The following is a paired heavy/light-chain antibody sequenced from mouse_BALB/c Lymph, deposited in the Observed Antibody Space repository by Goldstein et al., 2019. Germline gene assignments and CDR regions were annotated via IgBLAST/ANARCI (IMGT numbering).Light chain of an antibody. J-gene: IGKJ2*01. CDR3: MQHLEYPYT. CDR1: KSLLHSNGNTY. CDR2: RMS. Sequence: DIVMTQAAPSVPVTPGESVSISCRSSKSLLHSNGNTYLYWFLQRPGQSPQLLIYRMSNLASGVPDRFSGSGSGTAFTLRISRVEAEDVGVYYCMQHLEYPYTFGGGTKLEIK. V-gene: IGKV2-137*01.
Heavy chain of an antibody. CDR3: ASTGYGNYVRFAY. CDR1: GFTFSDYY. D-gene: IGHD2-10*02. V-gene: IGHV5-4*02. Sequence: EVQLVESGGGLVKPGGSLKLSCAASGFTFSDYYMYWVRQTPEKRLEWVATISDGGSYTYYPDSVKGRFTISRDNAKNNLYLQMSSLKSEDTAMYYCASTGYGNYVRFAYWGQGTLVTVSA. CDR2: ISDGGSYT. J-gene: IGHJ3*01.